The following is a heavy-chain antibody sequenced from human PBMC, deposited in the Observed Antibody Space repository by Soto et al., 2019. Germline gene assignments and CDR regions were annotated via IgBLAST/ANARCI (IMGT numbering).Heavy chain of an antibody. CDR2: IIPVFDKA. V-gene: IGHV1-69*01. J-gene: IGHJ3*01. D-gene: IGHD3-16*01. CDR3: ARLRRDWGDAFDL. CDR1: GGSFGSSA. Sequence: QVQLVQSGADVKKPGSSAKVSCKTSGGSFGSSAISWVRQAPAQVLEWMGEIIPVFDKANYAQNFQGRLTITADELTGTVFMELSSLRSEDTAVYFCARLRRDWGDAFDLWGLGTFVTVSS.